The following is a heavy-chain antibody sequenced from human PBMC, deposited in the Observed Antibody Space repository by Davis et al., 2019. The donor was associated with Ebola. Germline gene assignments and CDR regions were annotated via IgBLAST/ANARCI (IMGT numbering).Heavy chain of an antibody. V-gene: IGHV1-8*01. CDR3: ARDSWYYYGSGSSWFDP. D-gene: IGHD3-10*01. Sequence: ASVKVSCKASGYTFISYDINWVRQATGQGLEWMGWMNPNSGNTGYAQKFQGRVTITRNTSISTAYMELSSLRSEDTAVYYCARDSWYYYGSGSSWFDPWGQGTLVTVSS. J-gene: IGHJ5*02. CDR1: GYTFISYD. CDR2: MNPNSGNT.